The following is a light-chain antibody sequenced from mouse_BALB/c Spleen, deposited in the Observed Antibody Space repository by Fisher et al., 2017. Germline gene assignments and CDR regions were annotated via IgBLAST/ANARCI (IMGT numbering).Light chain of an antibody. CDR2: STS. V-gene: IGKV4-57*01. CDR1: SSVSY. Sequence: IVLTQTTALMSASPGEKVTMTCSASSSVSYMHWYQQKSGTSPKLLIYSTSNLASGVPSRFSGSGSGNSYSLTISRMEAEDAATYYCQQRSSNPLTFGAGTKLELK. J-gene: IGKJ5*01. CDR3: QQRSSNPLT.